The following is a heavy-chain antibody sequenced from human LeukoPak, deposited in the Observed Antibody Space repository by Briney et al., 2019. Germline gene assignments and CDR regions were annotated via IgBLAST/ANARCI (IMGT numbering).Heavy chain of an antibody. CDR3: ARDIVVVPAADPHYMDV. CDR2: ISAYNGNT. CDR1: GYTFTDYF. D-gene: IGHD2-2*01. Sequence: GASVKVSCKASGYTFTDYFINWVRQAPGQGLEWMGWISAYNGNTNYAQKLQGRVTMTTDTSTSTAYMELRSLRSDDTAVYYCARDIVVVPAADPHYMDVWGKGTTVTVSS. V-gene: IGHV1-18*04. J-gene: IGHJ6*03.